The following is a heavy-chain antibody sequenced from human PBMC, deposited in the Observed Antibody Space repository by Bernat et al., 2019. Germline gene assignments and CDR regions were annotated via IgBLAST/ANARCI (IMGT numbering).Heavy chain of an antibody. CDR1: GYTLTELS. V-gene: IGHV1-24*01. CDR2: FDPEDGET. Sequence: QVQLVQSGAEVKKPGASVKVSCKVSGYTLTELSMHWVRQAPGKGLEWMGGFDPEDGETIYAQKFQGRVTMTEDTSTDTAYMELSSLRSEDTAVYYCATGYLGPYSSSSRAGSGDYYFDYWGQGTLVTVSS. CDR3: ATGYLGPYSSSSRAGSGDYYFDY. D-gene: IGHD6-6*01. J-gene: IGHJ4*02.